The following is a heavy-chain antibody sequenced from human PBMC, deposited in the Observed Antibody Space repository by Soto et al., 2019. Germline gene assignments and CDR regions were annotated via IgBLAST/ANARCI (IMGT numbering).Heavy chain of an antibody. CDR1: GGTLSSYA. CDR2: IIPISGTA. Sequence: QVQLVQSGAEVKKPGSSVKVSCKASGGTLSSYAISWVRQAPGQGLEWMGGIIPISGTANYAQKFQGRVTITADESTSTAYMELSSRRSEDTAVYYCARSQGSSTSLEIYYYYYYGMDVWGQGTTVTVSS. D-gene: IGHD2-2*01. CDR3: ARSQGSSTSLEIYYYYYYGMDV. J-gene: IGHJ6*02. V-gene: IGHV1-69*01.